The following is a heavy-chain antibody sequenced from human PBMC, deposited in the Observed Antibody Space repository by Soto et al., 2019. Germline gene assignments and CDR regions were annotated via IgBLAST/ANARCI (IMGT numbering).Heavy chain of an antibody. D-gene: IGHD4-17*01. CDR1: GYTFTSYG. Sequence: ASVKVSCKAFGYTFTSYGISWVRQAPGQGLEWMGWISAYNGNTNYAQKLQGRVTMTTDTSTSTAYMELRSLRSDDTALYYCARGRVGSTVINQPFDYWGQGTLVTVSS. CDR3: ARGRVGSTVINQPFDY. J-gene: IGHJ4*02. V-gene: IGHV1-18*01. CDR2: ISAYNGNT.